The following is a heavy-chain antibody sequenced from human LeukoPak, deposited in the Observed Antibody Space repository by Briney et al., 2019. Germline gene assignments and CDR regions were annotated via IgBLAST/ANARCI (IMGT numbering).Heavy chain of an antibody. J-gene: IGHJ6*02. D-gene: IGHD2-8*01. CDR1: GFTFSSYE. Sequence: GGSLRLSCAASGFTFSSYEMNWVRQAPGKGLEWVSYISSSGSTIYYADSVKGRFTISRDNAKNSLYLQMNSLRAEDTAVYYCARDNGKRDGPYYYYGMDVWGQGTTVTVSS. CDR2: ISSSGSTI. V-gene: IGHV3-48*03. CDR3: ARDNGKRDGPYYYYGMDV.